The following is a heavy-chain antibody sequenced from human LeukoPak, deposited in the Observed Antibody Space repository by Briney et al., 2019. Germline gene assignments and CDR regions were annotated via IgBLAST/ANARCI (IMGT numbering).Heavy chain of an antibody. J-gene: IGHJ4*02. CDR2: MNPNSGNT. V-gene: IGHV1-8*01. Sequence: ASVKVSCKASGYTFTSYDINWVRQATGQGLEWMGWMNPNSGNTGYAQKFQGRVTMTRNTSISTAYMELSSLRSEDTAVYYCARGAKDSSGYYFGYWGRGTLVTVSS. CDR3: ARGAKDSSGYYFGY. D-gene: IGHD3-22*01. CDR1: GYTFTSYD.